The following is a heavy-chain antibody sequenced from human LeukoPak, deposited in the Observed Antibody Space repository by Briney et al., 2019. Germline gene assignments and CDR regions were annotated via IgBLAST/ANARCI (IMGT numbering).Heavy chain of an antibody. CDR3: ARQLRLWQNWFDP. CDR1: GSSFTNYW. V-gene: IGHV5-51*01. D-gene: IGHD5-18*01. J-gene: IGHJ5*02. CDR2: IYPGDSDT. Sequence: GEPLQISSKCSGSSFTNYWIGWVRQMPGKGPEWMGMIYPGDSDTRYIPSFQGQVTISADKSISTAYLQWSSLKASDTAMYYCARQLRLWQNWFDPWGQGTLVTVSS.